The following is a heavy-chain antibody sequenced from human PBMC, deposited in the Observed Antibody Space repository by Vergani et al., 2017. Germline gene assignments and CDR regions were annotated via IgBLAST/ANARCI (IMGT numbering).Heavy chain of an antibody. CDR2: VNFVTGPA. J-gene: IGHJ4*02. CDR1: GYIFKNYY. D-gene: IGHD2-15*01. CDR3: ARAIGYCTGGSCRPYYIEL. V-gene: IGHV1-46*02. Sequence: QVQLVQSGAAVKKPGASAKVSCTASGYIFKNYYMHWLRLAPGQGFQWMGVVNFVTGPATSARKFEGRITMTRDTSTDTFYMDLSSLTYEDTAIYYCARAIGYCTGGSCRPYYIELWGQGTLVTVSS.